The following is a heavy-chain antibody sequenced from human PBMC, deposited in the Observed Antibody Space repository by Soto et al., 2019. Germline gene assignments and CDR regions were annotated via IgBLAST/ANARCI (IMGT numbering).Heavy chain of an antibody. CDR3: ARDWTGDTCPFLYV. CDR1: GFTFSNYA. D-gene: IGHD3-3*01. J-gene: IGHJ6*02. V-gene: IGHV3-23*01. Sequence: EVQLLESGGGLVQPGGSLRLSCAAAGFTFSNYALTWVRQSPGKGLEWVSTFSGSGGSTYYADSVRGRFTISRDNSKKALFLQMSSLRVEDTAIYYWARDWTGDTCPFLYVWGQGTTVSVSS. CDR2: FSGSGGST.